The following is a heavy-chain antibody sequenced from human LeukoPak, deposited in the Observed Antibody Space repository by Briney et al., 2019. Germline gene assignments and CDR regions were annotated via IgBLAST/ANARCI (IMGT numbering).Heavy chain of an antibody. Sequence: GGSLRLSCAASGFTFSSYEMNWVRQAPGKGLEWVSVIYSGGSTYYADSVKGRFTISRDNSKNTLYLQMSSLRAEDTAVYYCASTTYYYDSSGYYYRETFDYWGQGTLVTVSS. CDR3: ASTTYYYDSSGYYYRETFDY. CDR2: IYSGGST. D-gene: IGHD3-22*01. CDR1: GFTFSSYE. J-gene: IGHJ4*02. V-gene: IGHV3-53*01.